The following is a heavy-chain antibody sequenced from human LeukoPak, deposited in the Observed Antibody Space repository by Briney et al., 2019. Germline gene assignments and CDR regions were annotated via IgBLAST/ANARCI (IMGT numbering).Heavy chain of an antibody. CDR2: ISSSSSYI. CDR3: ARGKDYYDSSGYEIFDY. J-gene: IGHJ4*02. CDR1: GFTFSGYS. V-gene: IGHV3-21*01. D-gene: IGHD3-22*01. Sequence: GGSLRLSCAASGFTFSGYSMNWVRQAPGKGLEWVSSISSSSSYIYYADSVKGRFTISRDNAKNSLYLQMNSLRAEDTAVYYCARGKDYYDSSGYEIFDYWGQGTLVTVSS.